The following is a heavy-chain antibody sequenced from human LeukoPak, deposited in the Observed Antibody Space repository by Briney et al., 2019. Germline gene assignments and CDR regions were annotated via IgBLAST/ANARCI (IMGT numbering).Heavy chain of an antibody. Sequence: GGSLRLSCAASGFTFSSYGMHWVRQAPGKGLEWVAFIRYDGSNKYYVDSVTGRFTISRDSSRTTLYLQVNSLRAEDTAVYYCAKQSAGVTTGYFDCWGQGTLVTVSS. V-gene: IGHV3-30*02. J-gene: IGHJ4*02. CDR1: GFTFSSYG. D-gene: IGHD1-26*01. CDR3: AKQSAGVTTGYFDC. CDR2: IRYDGSNK.